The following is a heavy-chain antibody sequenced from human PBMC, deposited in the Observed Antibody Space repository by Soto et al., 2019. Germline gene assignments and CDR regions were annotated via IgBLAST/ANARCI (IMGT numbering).Heavy chain of an antibody. D-gene: IGHD3-10*01. Sequence: PGGSLRLSCAASGFTFSSYAMSWVRQAPGKGLEWVSAISGSGGSTYYADSVKGRFTISRDNSRNTLYLQMNSLRAEDTAVYYCAKDLPYTMVRGAPTDYWGQGTLVTVSS. CDR2: ISGSGGST. J-gene: IGHJ4*02. CDR3: AKDLPYTMVRGAPTDY. CDR1: GFTFSSYA. V-gene: IGHV3-23*01.